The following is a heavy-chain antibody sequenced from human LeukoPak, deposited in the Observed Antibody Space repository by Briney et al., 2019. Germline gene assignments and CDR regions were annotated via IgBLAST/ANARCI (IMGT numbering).Heavy chain of an antibody. V-gene: IGHV1-69*06. CDR2: IIPIFGTA. CDR3: ARRAKTERGHSYGLDY. J-gene: IGHJ4*02. CDR1: GGTFSSYG. D-gene: IGHD5-18*01. Sequence: GSSVKVSCKASGGTFSSYGISWVRQAPGQGLEWMGGIIPIFGTANYAQKFQGRVTITADKSTSTAYMEVNSLRAEDTAVYYCARRAKTERGHSYGLDYWGQGTLVTVSP.